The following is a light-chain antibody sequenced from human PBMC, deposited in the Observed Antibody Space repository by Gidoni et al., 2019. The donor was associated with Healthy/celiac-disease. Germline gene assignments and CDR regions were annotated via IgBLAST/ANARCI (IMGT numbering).Light chain of an antibody. CDR2: AAS. CDR1: QGISSY. Sequence: DIQLTQSPSFLSASVGDRVTITCRASQGISSYLAWYQQKPGKAPKLLIYAASTLQSGVPSRFSGSGSGTELTLTISSLQPEDVATYYCQQLNSYRALTFGGGTKVEIK. J-gene: IGKJ4*01. V-gene: IGKV1-9*01. CDR3: QQLNSYRALT.